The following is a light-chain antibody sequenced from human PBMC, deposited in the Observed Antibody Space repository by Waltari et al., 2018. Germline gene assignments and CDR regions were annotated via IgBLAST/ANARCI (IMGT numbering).Light chain of an antibody. CDR1: QGISSY. V-gene: IGKV1-8*01. Sequence: AIRMTQSPSSSSASTGARVTSTCRASQGISSYLAWYQQKPEKPPKLLIYAASTLQSGVPSRFSGSGSGTDFTLTISCLQSEDFATYYCQQYYNYPWTFGQGTKVEIK. CDR3: QQYYNYPWT. CDR2: AAS. J-gene: IGKJ1*01.